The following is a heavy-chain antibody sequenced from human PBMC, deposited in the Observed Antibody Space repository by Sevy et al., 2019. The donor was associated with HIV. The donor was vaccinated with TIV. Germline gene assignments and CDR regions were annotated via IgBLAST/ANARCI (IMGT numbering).Heavy chain of an antibody. J-gene: IGHJ6*03. CDR3: ARIRTGYSSGWYEYYYYYMDV. V-gene: IGHV2-70*01. CDR1: GFSLSTSGMC. D-gene: IGHD6-19*01. Sequence: SGPTLVNPTQTLTLTCTFSGFSLSTSGMCVSWIRQPPGKALEWLALIDWDDDKYYSTSLKTRLTISKDTSKNQVVLTXTNMDPVEKATYYCARIRTGYSSGWYEYYYYYMDVWGKGTTVTVSS. CDR2: IDWDDDK.